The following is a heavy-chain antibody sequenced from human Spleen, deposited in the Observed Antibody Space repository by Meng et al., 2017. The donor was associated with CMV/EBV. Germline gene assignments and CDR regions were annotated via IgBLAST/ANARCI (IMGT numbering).Heavy chain of an antibody. V-gene: IGHV1-2*02. CDR2: INPNSGGT. CDR1: GYTFTGYY. D-gene: IGHD3-22*01. Sequence: ASVKFSCKASGYTFTGYYMHWVRQAPGQGLEWMGWINPNSGGTNYAQKFQGRVTMTRDTSISTAYMELSRLRSDDTAVYYCAKYDSSGYHFDYWGQGTLVTVSS. J-gene: IGHJ4*02. CDR3: AKYDSSGYHFDY.